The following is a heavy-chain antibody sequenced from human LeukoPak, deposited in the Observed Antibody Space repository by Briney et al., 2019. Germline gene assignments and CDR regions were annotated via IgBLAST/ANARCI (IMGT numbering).Heavy chain of an antibody. Sequence: SETLSLTCTVSGGSISSSSYYWGWIRQPPGKGLEWIGEINHSGSTNYNPSLKSRVTISVDTSKNQFSLKLSSVTAADTAAYYCARGIRGYSYGTGKHLYSSSLYYFDYWGQGTLVTVSS. CDR1: GGSISSSSYY. CDR3: ARGIRGYSYGTGKHLYSSSLYYFDY. V-gene: IGHV4-39*07. J-gene: IGHJ4*02. CDR2: INHSGST. D-gene: IGHD5-18*01.